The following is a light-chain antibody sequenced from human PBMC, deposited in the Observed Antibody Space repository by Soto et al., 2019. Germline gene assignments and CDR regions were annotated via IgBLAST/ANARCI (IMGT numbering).Light chain of an antibody. CDR2: GAS. CDR1: QSVSSNY. CDR3: HHYGSSTST. J-gene: IGKJ1*01. V-gene: IGKV3-20*01. Sequence: EIVLTQFPGTLSLSPGERATLSCRASQSVSSNYLAWYQQKPGQAPSLLIYGASTRATGVPDRFSGSGSGADFTLTISRLEPEDFAVYYCHHYGSSTSTFGQGTKVEIK.